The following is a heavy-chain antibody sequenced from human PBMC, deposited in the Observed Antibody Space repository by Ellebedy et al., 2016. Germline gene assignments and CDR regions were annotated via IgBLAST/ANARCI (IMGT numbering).Heavy chain of an antibody. CDR3: ARTARVPDM. V-gene: IGHV4-39*06. Sequence: SETLSLTCTVSGASVSSSNYYWGWIRQPPGKGLEWIGSIYYTGITNYNPSLMGRATISIDTSTKQLSLKLTSVTAADTAVYFCARTARVPDMWGQGTMVIVSS. D-gene: IGHD4/OR15-4a*01. CDR1: GASVSSSNYY. CDR2: IYYTGIT. J-gene: IGHJ3*02.